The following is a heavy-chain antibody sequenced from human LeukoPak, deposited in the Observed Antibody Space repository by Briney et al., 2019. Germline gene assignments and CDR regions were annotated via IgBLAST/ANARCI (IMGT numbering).Heavy chain of an antibody. D-gene: IGHD3-9*01. Sequence: GGSLRLSCAASGFTFSSYSMNWVRQAPGKGLEWVSYISSSSSTKYYADSVKGRFTISRDNAKNSLYLQMNSLRAEDTAVYYCARGLRYFDWLGEYGMDVWGQGTTVTVSS. V-gene: IGHV3-48*04. CDR3: ARGLRYFDWLGEYGMDV. CDR2: ISSSSSTK. J-gene: IGHJ6*02. CDR1: GFTFSSYS.